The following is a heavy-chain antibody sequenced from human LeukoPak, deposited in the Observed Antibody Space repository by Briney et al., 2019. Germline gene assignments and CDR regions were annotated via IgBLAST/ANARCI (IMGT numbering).Heavy chain of an antibody. D-gene: IGHD1-26*01. CDR3: AKWASGNYYS. J-gene: IGHJ4*02. CDR2: ISASGGNT. V-gene: IGHV3-23*01. CDR1: GFTVSSNY. Sequence: PGGSLRLSCVASGFTVSSNYMSWVRQAPGKGLEWVSGISASGGNTYYADSVKGRFTISRDNSKNTLYLQVNSLRAEDTALYYCAKWASGNYYSWGQGTLVTVSS.